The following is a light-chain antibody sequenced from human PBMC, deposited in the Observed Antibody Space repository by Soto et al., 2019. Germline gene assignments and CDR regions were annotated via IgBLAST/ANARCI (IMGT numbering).Light chain of an antibody. CDR1: QSVSSN. V-gene: IGKV3-15*01. J-gene: IGKJ5*01. CDR3: QQLHGYPIT. CDR2: GAS. Sequence: EIVMTQSPATLSVSPGERATLSCRASQSVSSNLAWYQQKPGQAPRLLIYGASTRATGIPARFSGSGSGTHFTLTISSLQPEDFATYYCQQLHGYPITFGQGTRLEIK.